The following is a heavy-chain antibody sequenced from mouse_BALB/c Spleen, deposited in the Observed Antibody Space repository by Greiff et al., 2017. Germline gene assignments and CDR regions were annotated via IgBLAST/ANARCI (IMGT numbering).Heavy chain of an antibody. J-gene: IGHJ3*01. CDR3: ARKGGYGFAY. V-gene: IGHV3-6*02. CDR2: ISYDGSN. Sequence: EVKLMESGPGLVKPSQSLSLTCSVTGYSITSGYYWIWIRQFPGNKLEWMGFISYDGSNNYNPSLKNRISITRDTSKNQFFLKLNSVTTEDTATYYCARKGGYGFAYWGQGTLVTVSA. D-gene: IGHD3-1*01. CDR1: GYSITSGYY.